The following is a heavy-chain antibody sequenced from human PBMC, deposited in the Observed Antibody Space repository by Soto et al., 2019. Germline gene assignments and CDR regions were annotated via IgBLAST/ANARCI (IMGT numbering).Heavy chain of an antibody. Sequence: SETLSLTCTVSCGSISSGGYYWSWIRQHPGKGLEWIGYIYYSGSTYYNPSLKSRVTISVDTSKNQFSLKLSSVTAADTAVYYCARYCSSTSCLIFDYWGQGTLVTSPQ. D-gene: IGHD2-2*01. V-gene: IGHV4-31*03. CDR1: CGSISSGGYY. J-gene: IGHJ4*02. CDR3: ARYCSSTSCLIFDY. CDR2: IYYSGST.